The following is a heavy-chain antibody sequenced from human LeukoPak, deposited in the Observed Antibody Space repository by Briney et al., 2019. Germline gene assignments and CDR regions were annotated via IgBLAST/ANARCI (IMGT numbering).Heavy chain of an antibody. CDR3: ATGLVALLRWAFDI. V-gene: IGHV1-24*01. CDR2: FDPEDGET. Sequence: ASVKVSCEVSGYTLTELSMHWVRQAPGKGLEWMGGFDPEDGETIYAQKFQGRVTMTEDTSTDTAYMELSSLTSEDTAVYYCATGLVALLRWAFDIWGQGTMVTVSS. J-gene: IGHJ3*02. D-gene: IGHD3-9*01. CDR1: GYTLTELS.